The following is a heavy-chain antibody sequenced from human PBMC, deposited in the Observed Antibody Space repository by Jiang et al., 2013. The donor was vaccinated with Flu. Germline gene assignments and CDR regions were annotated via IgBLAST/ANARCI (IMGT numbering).Heavy chain of an antibody. CDR3: ARDAVRGLSSDWYFDL. D-gene: IGHD3-10*01. V-gene: IGHV3-30-3*01. J-gene: IGHJ2*01. CDR2: ISYDGSNK. Sequence: RLSCAASGFTFSSYAMHWVRQAPGKGLEWVAVISYDGSNKYYADSVKGRFTISRDNSKNTLYLQMNSLRAEDTAVYYCARDAVRGLSSDWYFDLWGRGTLVTVSS. CDR1: GFTFSSYA.